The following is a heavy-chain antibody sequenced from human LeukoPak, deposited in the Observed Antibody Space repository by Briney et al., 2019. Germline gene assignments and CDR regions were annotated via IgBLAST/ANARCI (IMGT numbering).Heavy chain of an antibody. D-gene: IGHD5-18*01. J-gene: IGHJ4*02. CDR2: GIPIFGTA. V-gene: IGHV1-69*06. CDR1: GGTFSSYA. Sequence: SSEKVSCKSSGGTFSSYAISWVRQGPGQGLEWMGGGIPIFGTANYAQKFQGRVTITADKSTSTAYRELSSLRSEDTAVYYCARLGYSYGRSWGQGALVTVSS. CDR3: ARLGYSYGRS.